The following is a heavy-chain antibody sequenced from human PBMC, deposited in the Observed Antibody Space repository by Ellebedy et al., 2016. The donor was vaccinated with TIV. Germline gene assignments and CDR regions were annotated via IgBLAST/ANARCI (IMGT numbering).Heavy chain of an antibody. V-gene: IGHV1-18*01. CDR2: ISAYNGNT. CDR3: ARDSYDSSGHDPDV. CDR1: GYTFTNYA. Sequence: ASVKVSXXASGYTFTNYAISWVRQAPGQGLEWMGWISAYNGNTNYAQKFQGRVTITADESTSTAYMELSSLRSEDTAVYYCARDSYDSSGHDPDVWGKGTTVTVSS. D-gene: IGHD3-22*01. J-gene: IGHJ6*04.